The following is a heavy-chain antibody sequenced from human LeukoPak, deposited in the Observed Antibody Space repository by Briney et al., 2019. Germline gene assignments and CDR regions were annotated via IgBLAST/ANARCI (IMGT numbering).Heavy chain of an antibody. D-gene: IGHD3-3*01. V-gene: IGHV1-46*01. CDR3: AGDNDFWSGYQQNWFDP. CDR2: INPSGGST. CDR1: GYTFTSYY. J-gene: IGHJ5*02. Sequence: ASVKVSCKASGYTFTSYYMHWVRQAPGQGLEWMGIINPSGGSTSYAQKFQGRVTMTRDMSTSTVYMELSSLRSEDTAVYYCAGDNDFWSGYQQNWFDPWGQGTLVTVSS.